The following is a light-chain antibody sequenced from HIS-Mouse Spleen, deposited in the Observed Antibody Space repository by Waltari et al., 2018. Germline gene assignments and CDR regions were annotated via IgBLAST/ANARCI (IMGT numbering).Light chain of an antibody. CDR3: SSYTSSSFNVV. J-gene: IGLJ2*01. CDR1: SSDVGGYNY. V-gene: IGLV2-14*03. CDR2: DVS. Sequence: QSALTQPASVSGSPGQSITISCTGTSSDVGGYNYVSWYQQHPGKAPKLMIYDVSNRPSGVVNLFSGSKSGNTASLTISGLQAEDEADYYCSSYTSSSFNVVFGGGTKLTVL.